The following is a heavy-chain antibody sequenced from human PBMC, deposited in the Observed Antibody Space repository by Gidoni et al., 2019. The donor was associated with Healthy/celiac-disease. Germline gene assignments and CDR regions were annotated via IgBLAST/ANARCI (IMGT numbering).Heavy chain of an antibody. V-gene: IGHV3-30*18. CDR3: AKRGGVYYDSSGYYIDY. J-gene: IGHJ4*02. D-gene: IGHD3-22*01. Sequence: QVQLVESGGGVVQPGRSLRLSCAASGFTFMSYGMHWFRQAPGKGLEWVAVISYDGSNKYYADSVKGRFTISRDNSKNTLYLQMNSLRAEDTAVYYCAKRGGVYYDSSGYYIDYWGQGTLVTVSS. CDR2: ISYDGSNK. CDR1: GFTFMSYG.